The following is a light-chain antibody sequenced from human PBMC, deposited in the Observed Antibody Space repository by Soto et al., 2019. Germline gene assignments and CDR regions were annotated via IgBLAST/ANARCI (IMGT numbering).Light chain of an antibody. CDR3: QQYITRLT. J-gene: IGKJ4*01. V-gene: IGKV3D-15*01. CDR1: QSVSSY. Sequence: EVVLTQSPGTLSLSPGERATLSCRASQSVSSYFAWYQQTPGQAPRLLIYDASNRATGIPARFSGSGSATEFPPTISSLQSEDFAVYSCQQYITRLTFGGGTKVDIK. CDR2: DAS.